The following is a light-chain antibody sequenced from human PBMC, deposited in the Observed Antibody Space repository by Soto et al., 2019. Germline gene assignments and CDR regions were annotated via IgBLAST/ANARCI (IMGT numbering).Light chain of an antibody. V-gene: IGKV3-11*01. CDR1: QSISSH. CDR2: GAS. J-gene: IGKJ4*01. CDR3: QQRINWPLT. Sequence: EIVLTQSPATLSLSPGERGTLSCRASQSISSHLAWYQQKPGQAPRLLIYGASNRATGIPARFSGSGSGTDFTLTISSLEPEDFAVYYCQQRINWPLTFGGGTKVEIK.